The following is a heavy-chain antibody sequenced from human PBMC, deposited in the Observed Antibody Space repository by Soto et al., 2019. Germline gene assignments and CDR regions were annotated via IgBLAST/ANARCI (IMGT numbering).Heavy chain of an antibody. CDR1: GGTFSNSA. J-gene: IGHJ4*02. CDR2: IIPIFTTT. Sequence: SVKVSCKASGGTFSNSAIAWVRQAPGQGLEWLGMIIPIFTTTNYAQKFKDRLTISADGYTSSAYMELSGLKSEDTAVYFCARPSGLLGQYSALVDYWGQGTLVTVSS. V-gene: IGHV1-69*13. CDR3: ARPSGLLGQYSALVDY. D-gene: IGHD6-6*01.